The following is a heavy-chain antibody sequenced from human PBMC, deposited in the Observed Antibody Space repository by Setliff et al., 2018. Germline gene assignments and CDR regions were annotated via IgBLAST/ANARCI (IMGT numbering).Heavy chain of an antibody. CDR1: GESFSNNY. D-gene: IGHD3-9*01. J-gene: IGHJ4*02. CDR3: TRERYFDWFFEY. V-gene: IGHV4-4*07. Sequence: SETLSLTCSVYGESFSNNYWSWIRQPAGKRLEWIGRIHASGSPSYNPSLESRVTISLDTSTNQFSLKLSSVTAADTAVYYCTRERYFDWFFEYWGQGTLVTVSS. CDR2: IHASGSP.